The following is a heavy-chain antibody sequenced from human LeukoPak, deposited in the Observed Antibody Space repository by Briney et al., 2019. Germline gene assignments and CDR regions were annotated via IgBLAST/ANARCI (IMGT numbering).Heavy chain of an antibody. CDR2: ISYDGSNK. CDR3: ANSLGYCSGGSCLGFDY. V-gene: IGHV3-30*18. CDR1: GFTFSSYG. D-gene: IGHD2-15*01. Sequence: RGSLRLSCAASGFTFSSYGMHWVRQAPGKGLEWVAVISYDGSNKYYADSVKGRFTISRDNSKNTLYLQMNSLRAEDTAVYYCANSLGYCSGGSCLGFDYWGQGTLVTVSS. J-gene: IGHJ4*02.